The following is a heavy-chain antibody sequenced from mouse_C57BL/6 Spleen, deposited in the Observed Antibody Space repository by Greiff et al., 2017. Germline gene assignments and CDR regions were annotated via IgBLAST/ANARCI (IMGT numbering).Heavy chain of an antibody. CDR3: ARGLYYYGFDY. CDR1: GYTFTSYW. Sequence: QVQLQQPGAELVKPGASVKLSCKASGYTFTSYWLQWVKQRPGQGLEWIGEIDPSDSYTNYNQKFKGKATLTVDTSSSTAYMQLSSLTSEDSAVYYCARGLYYYGFDYWGQGTTLTVSS. J-gene: IGHJ2*01. CDR2: IDPSDSYT. D-gene: IGHD1-1*01. V-gene: IGHV1-50*01.